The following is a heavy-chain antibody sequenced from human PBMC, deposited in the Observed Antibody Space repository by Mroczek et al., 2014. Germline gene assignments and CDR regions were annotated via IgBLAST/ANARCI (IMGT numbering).Heavy chain of an antibody. CDR3: ARERGYCSSTSCYTGWFDP. J-gene: IGHJ5*02. D-gene: IGHD2-2*02. V-gene: IGHV4-39*02. Sequence: QVQLVESGPGLVKPSETLSLTCTVSGGSISSSSYYWGWIRQPPGKGLEWIGSIYYSGSTYYNPSLKSRVTISVDTSKNQFSLKLSSVTVADTAVYYCARERGYCSSTSCYTGWFDPWGQGTLVTVSS. CDR2: IYYSGST. CDR1: GGSISSSSYY.